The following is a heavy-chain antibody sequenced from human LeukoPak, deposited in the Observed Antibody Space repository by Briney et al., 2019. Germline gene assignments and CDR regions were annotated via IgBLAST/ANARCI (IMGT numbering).Heavy chain of an antibody. CDR2: ISSSSSYI. V-gene: IGHV3-21*01. Sequence: GGSLRLSCAASGFTFSSYSMNWVRQAPGKGLEWVSSISSSSSYIYYADSVKGRFTISRDNAKNSLYLQMNSMRAEDTAVYSCARSGKYCGGDCYPAEYFQHWGQGTLVTVSS. J-gene: IGHJ1*01. D-gene: IGHD2-21*02. CDR1: GFTFSSYS. CDR3: ARSGKYCGGDCYPAEYFQH.